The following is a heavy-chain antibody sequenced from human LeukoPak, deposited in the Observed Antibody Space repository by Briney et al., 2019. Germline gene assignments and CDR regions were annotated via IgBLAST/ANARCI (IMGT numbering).Heavy chain of an antibody. CDR3: ARSSDSSSLQYFQH. CDR1: GFTFTDYY. D-gene: IGHD6-6*01. V-gene: IGHV3-11*01. CDR2: ISISGSTI. J-gene: IGHJ1*01. Sequence: GGSLRLSCAASGFTFTDYYMNWIRPAPGKGLEWGSSISISGSTIYYADSVKGRFTISRDNAKNSLYLQMNSLRAEDTAVYYCARSSDSSSLQYFQHWGQGTLVTVSS.